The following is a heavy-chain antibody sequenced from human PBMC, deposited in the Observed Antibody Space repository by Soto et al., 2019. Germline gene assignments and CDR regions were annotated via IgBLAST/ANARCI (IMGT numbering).Heavy chain of an antibody. CDR1: GGSISSSNW. Sequence: PSETLSLTCAVSGGSISSSNWWSWVRQPPGKGLEWIGEIYHSGSTNYNPSLKSRVTISVDKSKNQFSLKLSSVTAADTAVYYCARHSPGAYYYDSSGYYPLDYWGQGTLVT. CDR3: ARHSPGAYYYDSSGYYPLDY. J-gene: IGHJ4*02. V-gene: IGHV4-4*02. CDR2: IYHSGST. D-gene: IGHD3-22*01.